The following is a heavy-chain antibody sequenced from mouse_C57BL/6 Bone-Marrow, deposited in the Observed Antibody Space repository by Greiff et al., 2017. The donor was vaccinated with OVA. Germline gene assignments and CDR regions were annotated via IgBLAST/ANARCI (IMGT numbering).Heavy chain of an antibody. J-gene: IGHJ3*01. CDR3: ARDWAYYYGSSYWLAY. D-gene: IGHD1-1*01. V-gene: IGHV1-64*01. CDR2: IHPNSGST. CDR1: GYTFTSYW. Sequence: QVQLQQPGAELVKPGASVKLSCKASGYTFTSYWMHWVKQRPGQGLEWIGMIHPNSGSTNYNEKFKSKATLTVDKSSSTAYMQLSSLTSEDSAVYYGARDWAYYYGSSYWLAYWGQGTLVTVSA.